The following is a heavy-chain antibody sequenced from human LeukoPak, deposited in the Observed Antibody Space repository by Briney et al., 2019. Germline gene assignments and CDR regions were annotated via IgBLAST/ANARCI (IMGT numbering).Heavy chain of an antibody. CDR1: GFTVSSNY. D-gene: IGHD3-22*01. J-gene: IGHJ5*02. Sequence: PGGSLRLSCAASGFTVSSNYMSWVRQAPGKGLEWVSVIYSGGSTYYADSVKGRFTISRDNSKNTLYLQMNSLRAEDTAVYYCARVYLYYYDSSGHYNWFDPWGQGTLVTVSS. CDR2: IYSGGST. CDR3: ARVYLYYYDSSGHYNWFDP. V-gene: IGHV3-53*01.